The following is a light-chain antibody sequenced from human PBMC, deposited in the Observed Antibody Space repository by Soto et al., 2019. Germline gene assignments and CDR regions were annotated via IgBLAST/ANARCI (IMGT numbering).Light chain of an antibody. V-gene: IGLV2-14*03. J-gene: IGLJ1*01. Sequence: ALTQPASVSGSLGQSITISCTGTSSDVGGYNYVSWYQQHPGKAPKLMIYDVSNRPSGVSNRFSGSKSGNTASLTISGLQAEDEADYYCSSYTTSSPYVFGTGTKVTVL. CDR1: SSDVGGYNY. CDR3: SSYTTSSPYV. CDR2: DVS.